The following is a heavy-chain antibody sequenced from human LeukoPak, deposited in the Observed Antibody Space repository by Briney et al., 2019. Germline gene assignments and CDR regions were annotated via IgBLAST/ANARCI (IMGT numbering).Heavy chain of an antibody. J-gene: IGHJ4*02. CDR2: ISYDGSNK. V-gene: IGHV3-30-3*01. CDR3: ATAMTPGLFDY. CDR1: GFSVSRNY. D-gene: IGHD1-14*01. Sequence: PGGSLRLSCAASGFSVSRNYMSWVRQAPGKGLEWVAVISYDGSNKYYADSVKGRFTISRDNSKNTLYLQMNSLRAEDTAVYYCATAMTPGLFDYWGQGTLVTVSS.